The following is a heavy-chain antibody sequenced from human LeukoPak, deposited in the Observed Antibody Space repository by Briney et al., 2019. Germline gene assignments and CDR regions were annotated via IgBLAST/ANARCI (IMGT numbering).Heavy chain of an antibody. D-gene: IGHD3-9*01. V-gene: IGHV1-2*02. CDR1: GYTFTGYY. J-gene: IGHJ6*02. Sequence: ASVKVSCKASGYTFTGYYMHWVRQAPGQGLEWMGWINPNSSGTNYAQKFQGRVTMTRDTSISTAYMELSRLRSDDTAVYYCARDHYDILTGYYDYYYYYGMDVWGQGTTVTVSS. CDR2: INPNSSGT. CDR3: ARDHYDILTGYYDYYYYYGMDV.